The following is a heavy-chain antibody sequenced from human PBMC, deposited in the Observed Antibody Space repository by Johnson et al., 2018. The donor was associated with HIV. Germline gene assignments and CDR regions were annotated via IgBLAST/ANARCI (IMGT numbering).Heavy chain of an antibody. V-gene: IGHV3-7*03. D-gene: IGHD6-13*01. J-gene: IGHJ3*02. Sequence: VQLVESGGGVVQPGRSLRLSCAASAFTFSRYWMSWVRQAPGKGLEWVANIKQDGSEKYYVDSVKGRFTISRDNAKNSLYLQMNSLRAEDTAVYYCAKEEGLAAAGTGEAFDIWGQGTMVTVSS. CDR3: AKEEGLAAAGTGEAFDI. CDR2: IKQDGSEK. CDR1: AFTFSRYW.